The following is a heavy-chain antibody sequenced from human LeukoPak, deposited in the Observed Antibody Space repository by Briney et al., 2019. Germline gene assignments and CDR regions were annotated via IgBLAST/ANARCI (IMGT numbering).Heavy chain of an antibody. V-gene: IGHV3-48*04. CDR2: ISSSSSTI. Sequence: GGSLRLSCAASGFTFSSYNMNWVRQAPGKGLEWLSFISSSSSTIYYADSVKGRFTISRDNSKNTLYLQMNNLRAEDTAVYYCASRPASETYFAVFDYWGRGTLVTVSS. CDR3: ASRPASETYFAVFDY. J-gene: IGHJ4*02. CDR1: GFTFSSYN. D-gene: IGHD3-10*01.